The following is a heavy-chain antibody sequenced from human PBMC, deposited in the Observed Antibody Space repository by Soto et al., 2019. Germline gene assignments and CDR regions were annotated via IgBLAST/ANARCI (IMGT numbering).Heavy chain of an antibody. V-gene: IGHV4-31*01. J-gene: IGHJ4*02. CDR2: IYYSGNT. Sequence: QVQLQESGPGLVKPSQTLSLTCTVSGGSISSGGYYWSWIRQHPGKGLEWIGYIYYSGNTYYNQSLKSLVTISVDTSKNQFSLKLSSVTAADTAVYYCARGYSYGRDFDYWGQGTLVTVSS. CDR1: GGSISSGGYY. CDR3: ARGYSYGRDFDY. D-gene: IGHD5-18*01.